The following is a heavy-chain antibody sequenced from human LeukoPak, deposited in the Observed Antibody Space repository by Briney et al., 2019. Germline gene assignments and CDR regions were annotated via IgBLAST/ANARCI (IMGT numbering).Heavy chain of an antibody. D-gene: IGHD1-26*01. CDR2: IYYSGST. CDR1: GGSISSYY. Sequence: SETLSLTCTVSGGSISSYYWSWIRQPPGKGLEWIGYIYYSGSTNYNPSLKRRVTISVDTSKNQFSLKLSSVTAADSAVYYCARGWELPRFDYWGQGTLVTVSS. V-gene: IGHV4-59*01. CDR3: ARGWELPRFDY. J-gene: IGHJ4*02.